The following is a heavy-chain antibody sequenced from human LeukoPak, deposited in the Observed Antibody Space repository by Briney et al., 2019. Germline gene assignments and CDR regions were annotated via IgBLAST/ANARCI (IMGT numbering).Heavy chain of an antibody. CDR3: ASQRNYYGSESYFDY. D-gene: IGHD3-10*01. CDR2: IYPGDSDT. CDR1: GYSFTSYW. Sequence: PGESLKISCKGSGYSFTSYWIGWVRQMPGKGLEWMGIIYPGDSDTRYSPSFQGQVTISADKSISTAYLQWSSLKASDTAMYYCASQRNYYGSESYFDYWGQGTLVTVSS. V-gene: IGHV5-51*01. J-gene: IGHJ4*02.